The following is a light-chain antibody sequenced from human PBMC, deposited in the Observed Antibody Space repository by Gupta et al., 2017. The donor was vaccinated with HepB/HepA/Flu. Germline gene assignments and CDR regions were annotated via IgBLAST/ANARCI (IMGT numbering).Light chain of an antibody. Sequence: DIVMTQSPDSLAVSLGERATINCKSSQSRLYRSDNKNYLAWYQQKPGQPPRLLIYWANTRDAGVPDRFSGGGSGKDVTLTISGRRAEDEASYYCQQYDNTPRDTFGGGTXVEIK. V-gene: IGKV4-1*01. CDR1: QSRLYRSDNKNY. CDR3: QQYDNTPRDT. J-gene: IGKJ4*01. CDR2: WAN.